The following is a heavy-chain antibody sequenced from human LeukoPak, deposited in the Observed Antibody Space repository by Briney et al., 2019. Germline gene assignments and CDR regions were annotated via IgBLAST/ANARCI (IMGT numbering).Heavy chain of an antibody. V-gene: IGHV3-30-3*01. D-gene: IGHD4-11*01. CDR1: GFTFSSYA. CDR2: ISYDGSNK. J-gene: IGHJ4*02. Sequence: GGSLRLSCAASGFTFSSYAMHWVRQAPGKGLEWVAVISYDGSNKYYADSVKGRFTISRDNSKNTLYLQMNSLRAEDTAVYYCARGYSNLFDYWGQGTLVTVSS. CDR3: ARGYSNLFDY.